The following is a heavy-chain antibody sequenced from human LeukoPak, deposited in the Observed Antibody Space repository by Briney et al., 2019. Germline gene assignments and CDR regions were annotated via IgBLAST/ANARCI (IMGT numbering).Heavy chain of an antibody. Sequence: ASVKVSCKASGYTFTSYDINWVRQATGQGLEWMGWMNPNSGNTGYTQKFQGRVTMTRNTSISTAYMELSSLRSEDTAVYYCASESCSGGSCSIDYWGQGTLVTVSS. D-gene: IGHD2-15*01. CDR2: MNPNSGNT. V-gene: IGHV1-8*01. CDR3: ASESCSGGSCSIDY. CDR1: GYTFTSYD. J-gene: IGHJ4*02.